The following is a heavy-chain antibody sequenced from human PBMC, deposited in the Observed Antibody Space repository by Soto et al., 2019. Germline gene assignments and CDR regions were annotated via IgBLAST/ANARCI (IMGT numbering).Heavy chain of an antibody. Sequence: EVQLLDSGGGLVQPGGSLRLSGAASGFTFSSYAMNWVRQAPGKGLEWVSAITGSGSSTDYADSVKGRFTMSRDNSKNTLHLQMNSLRAEDTAVYYCEAGYGDYVYTFDIWGQGTMVTVSS. CDR3: EAGYGDYVYTFDI. CDR1: GFTFSSYA. D-gene: IGHD4-17*01. V-gene: IGHV3-23*01. CDR2: ITGSGSST. J-gene: IGHJ3*02.